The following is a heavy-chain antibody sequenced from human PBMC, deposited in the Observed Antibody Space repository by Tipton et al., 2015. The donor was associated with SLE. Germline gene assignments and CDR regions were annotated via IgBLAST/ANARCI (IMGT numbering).Heavy chain of an antibody. J-gene: IGHJ4*02. CDR2: INHSGST. D-gene: IGHD3-3*01. CDR1: GDSISSYY. V-gene: IGHV4-34*01. CDR3: ARGILEWPEY. Sequence: TLSLTCIVSGDSISSYYWSWIRQPPGKGLEWIGEINHSGSTNYNPSLTSRVTISVDTSKNQFSLKLSSVTAADTAVYYCARGILEWPEYWGQGTLVTVSS.